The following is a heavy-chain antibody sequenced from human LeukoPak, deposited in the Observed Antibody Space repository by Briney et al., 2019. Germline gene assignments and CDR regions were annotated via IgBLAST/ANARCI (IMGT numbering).Heavy chain of an antibody. Sequence: SETLSLTCTVSGYSISSGYYWGWIRQPPGKGLEWIGSFYDSGNTNYNPSLKSRVTISVDTSKNQFSLKLSSVTAADTAVYYCASNSEYSSSWYIFDYWGQGTLVTVSS. CDR2: FYDSGNT. V-gene: IGHV4-38-2*02. CDR1: GYSISSGYY. CDR3: ASNSEYSSSWYIFDY. D-gene: IGHD6-13*01. J-gene: IGHJ4*02.